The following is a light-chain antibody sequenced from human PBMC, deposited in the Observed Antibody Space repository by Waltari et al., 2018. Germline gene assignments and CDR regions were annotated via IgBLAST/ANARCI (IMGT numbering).Light chain of an antibody. Sequence: QSVLTQPPSVSGTPGQTVTISCSGSYSNIGRNYVYWYRQFPRTAPQIVIYRDKERQAGFSYRFAGSRSRTSASLGISGRRSEDEAIYHCAAWDDSLHVVFGGGTKVTVL. CDR2: RDK. CDR3: AAWDDSLHVV. V-gene: IGLV1-47*01. J-gene: IGLJ2*01. CDR1: YSNIGRNY.